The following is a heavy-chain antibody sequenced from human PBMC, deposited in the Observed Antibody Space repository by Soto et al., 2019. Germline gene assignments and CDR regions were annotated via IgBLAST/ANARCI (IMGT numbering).Heavy chain of an antibody. CDR2: MFYSGLT. Sequence: SETLSLTCIVSGYSVSSSDYYWAWIRQPPGKGLEWIGSMFYSGLTYYNPSLKSRVTLSVDTSKNHFSVRLNSVTAADTAVYYCAPLTVSLSGPYGIHVWGQGTTVTVSS. V-gene: IGHV4-39*01. J-gene: IGHJ6*02. CDR3: APLTVSLSGPYGIHV. CDR1: GYSVSSSDYY. D-gene: IGHD2-15*01.